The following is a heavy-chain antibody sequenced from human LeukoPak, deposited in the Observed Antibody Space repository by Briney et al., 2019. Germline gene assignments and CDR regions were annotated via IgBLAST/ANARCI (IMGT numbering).Heavy chain of an antibody. V-gene: IGHV4-31*11. J-gene: IGHJ5*02. CDR2: IYYSGST. D-gene: IGHD1-26*01. CDR3: ARGENSDSHFGINWFDP. Sequence: SETLSLTCAVSGGSISSGGYYWSWIRQHPGKGLEWIGYIYYSGSTYYNPSLKGRVTISVDTSKNQFSLKLSSVTAADTAVYYCARGENSDSHFGINWFDPWGQGTLVTVSS. CDR1: GGSISSGGYY.